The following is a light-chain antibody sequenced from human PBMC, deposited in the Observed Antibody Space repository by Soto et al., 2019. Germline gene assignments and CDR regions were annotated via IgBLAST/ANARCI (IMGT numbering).Light chain of an antibody. Sequence: EIVLTQSPSTLSVSPGERATLSCRASQSVSSYLAWYQQKPGQAPRFLIYDASNRATGIPARFSGSGSGTDFTLTISSLEPEDFAVYYCQHRNNMPFSFGPGTKVDIK. V-gene: IGKV3-11*01. CDR3: QHRNNMPFS. CDR2: DAS. CDR1: QSVSSY. J-gene: IGKJ3*01.